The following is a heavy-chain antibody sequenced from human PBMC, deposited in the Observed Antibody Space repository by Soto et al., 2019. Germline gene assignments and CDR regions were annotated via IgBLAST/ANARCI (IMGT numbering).Heavy chain of an antibody. J-gene: IGHJ6*02. D-gene: IGHD3-22*01. CDR1: GGSFSGYY. V-gene: IGHV4-34*01. Sequence: PAETLSLTCAVYGGSFSGYYWSWIRQPPGKGLEWIGEINHSGSTNYNPSLKSRVTISVDTSKNQFSLKLSSVTAADTAVYYCARRVHYYDSSGYYYYGMDVWGQGTTVTVSS. CDR2: INHSGST. CDR3: ARRVHYYDSSGYYYYGMDV.